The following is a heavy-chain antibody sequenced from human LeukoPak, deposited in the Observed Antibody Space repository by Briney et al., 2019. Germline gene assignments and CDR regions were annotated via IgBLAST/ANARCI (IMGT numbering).Heavy chain of an antibody. Sequence: SETLSLTCTVSGGSITSYYWSWIRQPPGKGLEWIGYIYSSGSTTYNPSLRSRVTISVDTSKNQFSLTLTSVTAADTAVYYCARDLSAGRPAFDIWGQGTKVTVSS. D-gene: IGHD2-15*01. CDR1: GGSITSYY. CDR2: IYSSGST. V-gene: IGHV4-4*08. CDR3: ARDLSAGRPAFDI. J-gene: IGHJ3*02.